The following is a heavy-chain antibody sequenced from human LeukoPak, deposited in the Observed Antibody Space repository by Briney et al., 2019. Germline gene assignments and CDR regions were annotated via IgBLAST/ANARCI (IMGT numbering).Heavy chain of an antibody. V-gene: IGHV3-15*01. D-gene: IGHD3-22*01. CDR3: TTGDSSSPL. J-gene: IGHJ4*02. CDR1: GFTSSNAW. Sequence: GGSLRLSCAASGFTSSNAWMNWVRQAPGKGLEWVGRVKSKADGGTTEYAAPVKGRFTISRDDSKNTLYLQMNSLKTEDAAVYYCTTGDSSSPLWGQGTLVTVSS. CDR2: VKSKADGGTT.